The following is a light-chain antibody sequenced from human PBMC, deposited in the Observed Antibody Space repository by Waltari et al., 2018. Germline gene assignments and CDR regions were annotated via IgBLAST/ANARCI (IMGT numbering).Light chain of an antibody. V-gene: IGKV3-15*01. J-gene: IGKJ1*01. CDR3: QQYNYLAT. Sequence: EIVMTQSPATLSVSPGERATLSCRASQNINSDLAWYQQTPGQAPRLLIYGAFNRGTCIPARFSGSGSGTEFTLTISSLQSEDFAVYYCQQYNYLATFGQGTKVEIK. CDR1: QNINSD. CDR2: GAF.